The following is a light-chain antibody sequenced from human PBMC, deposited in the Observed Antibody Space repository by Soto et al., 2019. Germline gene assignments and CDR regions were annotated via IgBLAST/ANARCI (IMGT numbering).Light chain of an antibody. CDR3: QVWDNVDDHIYV. CDR1: NIDSRT. CDR2: DNS. V-gene: IGLV3-21*02. J-gene: IGLJ1*01. Sequence: SYELTQPPSVSVAPGQTATISCGENNIDSRTVHWYQQKPGQAPLLVVYDNSFRPSGIPNRFSGSNSGNTATLTISRVEVGDEADYYCQVWDNVDDHIYVFGTGTKLTVL.